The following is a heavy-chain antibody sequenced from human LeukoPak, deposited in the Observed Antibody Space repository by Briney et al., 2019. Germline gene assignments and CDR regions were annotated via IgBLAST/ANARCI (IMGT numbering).Heavy chain of an antibody. CDR2: INPNSDDT. V-gene: IGHV1-2*02. CDR1: ADTFIGYY. CDR3: ARQGGGSHRAFDM. J-gene: IGHJ3*02. D-gene: IGHD1-26*01. Sequence: ASVEVSCEASADTFIGYYIHWVRQAPGQGLEWMGWINPNSDDTNYAQKFQVRVTMTRDTSISAAYMELSRLRSDDTAVYYCARQGGGSHRAFDMWGKGTMVTVSS.